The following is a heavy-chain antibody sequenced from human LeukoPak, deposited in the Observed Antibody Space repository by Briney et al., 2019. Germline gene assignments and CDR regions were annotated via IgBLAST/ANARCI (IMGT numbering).Heavy chain of an antibody. V-gene: IGHV4-61*02. J-gene: IGHJ6*03. Sequence: SQTLSLTCTVSGGSISSGSYYWSWIRQPAGTGLEWIGRIYTSGSTNYNPSLKSRVTISVDTSKNQFSLKLSSVTAADTAVYYCAREKRITIFGVVNRNYMDVWGKGTTVTVSS. CDR3: AREKRITIFGVVNRNYMDV. CDR1: GGSISSGSYY. CDR2: IYTSGST. D-gene: IGHD3-3*01.